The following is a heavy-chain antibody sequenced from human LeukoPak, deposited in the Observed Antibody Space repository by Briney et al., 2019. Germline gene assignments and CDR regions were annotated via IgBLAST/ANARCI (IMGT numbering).Heavy chain of an antibody. Sequence: GGSLRLSCAASGFTLSNYAMSWVRQAPGKGLEWVSGISGSGGSTYYADSVKGRFTIFRDNSKNTLYLEMNSLRAEDTALYYCAKGDSSDYQVNDYWAREPWSPSPQ. V-gene: IGHV3-23*01. D-gene: IGHD3-22*01. CDR2: ISGSGGST. J-gene: IGHJ4*02. CDR3: AKGDSSDYQVNDY. CDR1: GFTLSNYA.